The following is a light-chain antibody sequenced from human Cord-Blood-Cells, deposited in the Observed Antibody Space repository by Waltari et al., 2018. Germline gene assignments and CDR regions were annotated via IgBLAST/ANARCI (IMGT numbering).Light chain of an antibody. J-gene: IGLJ2*01. Sequence: QSALTQPASVSGSPGQSIPISCTGTSSDVGGYNSVSWYQQPPGKAPKLMIYDVSNRPSGVSNRFSGSKSGNTASLTISGLQAEDEADYYCSSYTSSSPVFGGGTKLTVL. CDR1: SSDVGGYNS. CDR3: SSYTSSSPV. V-gene: IGLV2-14*01. CDR2: DVS.